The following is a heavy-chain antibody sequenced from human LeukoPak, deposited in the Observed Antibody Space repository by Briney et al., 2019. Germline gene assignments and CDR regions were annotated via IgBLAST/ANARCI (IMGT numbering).Heavy chain of an antibody. J-gene: IGHJ4*02. V-gene: IGHV1-18*01. Sequence: ASGKLCCKAAGSTLSGYGISWLRQAPGQGLGWVGWSTTYNGDKKYSEKFQGRITMTTDTSTSTYYMELRSLRSDDTAIYYCARDCSNGVCYPRDYWGQGTLVIVST. CDR3: ARDCSNGVCYPRDY. CDR1: GSTLSGYG. D-gene: IGHD2-8*01. CDR2: STTYNGDK.